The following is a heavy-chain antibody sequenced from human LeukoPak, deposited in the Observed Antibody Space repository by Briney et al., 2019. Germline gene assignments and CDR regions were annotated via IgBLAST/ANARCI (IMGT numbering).Heavy chain of an antibody. CDR2: ISAYNGNT. D-gene: IGHD5-12*01. V-gene: IGHV1-18*01. J-gene: IGHJ4*02. Sequence: VASVKVPCKASGYTFTSYGISWVRQAPGQGLEWMGWISAYNGNTNYAQKLQGRVTMTTDTSTSTAYMELRSLRSDDTAVYYCARDSSPGYSGYDSAGLSGYFDYWGQGTLVTVSS. CDR1: GYTFTSYG. CDR3: ARDSSPGYSGYDSAGLSGYFDY.